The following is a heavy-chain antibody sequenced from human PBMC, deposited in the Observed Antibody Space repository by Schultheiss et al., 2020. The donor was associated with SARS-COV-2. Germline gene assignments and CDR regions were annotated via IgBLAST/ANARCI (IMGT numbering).Heavy chain of an antibody. CDR2: INHSGST. V-gene: IGHV4-34*01. Sequence: SETLSLTCAVYGGSFSGYYWSWIRQPPGKGLEWIGEINHSGSTNYNPSLKSRVTISVDTSKNQFSLKLSSVTAADTAVYYCARGPPPSYGSGSYYRGVDYWGQGTLVTVSS. D-gene: IGHD3-10*01. CDR1: GGSFSGYY. CDR3: ARGPPPSYGSGSYYRGVDY. J-gene: IGHJ4*02.